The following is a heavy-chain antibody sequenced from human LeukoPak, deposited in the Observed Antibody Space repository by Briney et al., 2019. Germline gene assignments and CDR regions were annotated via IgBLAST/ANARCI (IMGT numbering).Heavy chain of an antibody. J-gene: IGHJ6*02. CDR1: GFTFSGYS. V-gene: IGHV3-7*03. CDR2: IKQDGSEK. CDR3: ASGGGSGTYIPYYYYVMDV. Sequence: QSGGPQRLSCAASGFTFSGYSLTWVRQAPGRGLEWVASIKQDGSEKSYVDSVKGRFTISRDNPKNSLYLQMNSPAAEDTAGYYCASGGGSGTYIPYYYYVMDVWGQGTTVTVSS. D-gene: IGHD3-10*01.